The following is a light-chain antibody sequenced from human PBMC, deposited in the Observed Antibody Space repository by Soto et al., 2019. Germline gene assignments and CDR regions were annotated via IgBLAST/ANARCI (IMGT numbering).Light chain of an antibody. CDR3: QQYNNWWT. CDR1: QSVSNNY. V-gene: IGKV3-20*01. Sequence: EIVLTQSPGTLSLSPGERATLSCRASQSVSNNYLAWYQQKPGQAPRLLIYGASNRATGIPDRFSGSGSGTDFTLTSSRLEPEDCAVYYCQQYNNWWTFGQGTKVDIK. CDR2: GAS. J-gene: IGKJ1*01.